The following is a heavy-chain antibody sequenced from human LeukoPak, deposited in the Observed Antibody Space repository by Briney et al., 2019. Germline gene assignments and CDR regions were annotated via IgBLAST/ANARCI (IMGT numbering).Heavy chain of an antibody. CDR2: INTNTGNP. CDR1: GGTLNSYV. J-gene: IGHJ4*02. Sequence: GASVKVSCKASGGTLNSYVISWVRQAPGQGLEWMGWINTNTGNPTYAQGFTGRFVFSLDTSVTTAYLQISSLKAEDTAVYYCARAEVYCSGSTCFLYWGQGTLVTVSS. D-gene: IGHD2-15*01. V-gene: IGHV7-4-1*02. CDR3: ARAEVYCSGSTCFLY.